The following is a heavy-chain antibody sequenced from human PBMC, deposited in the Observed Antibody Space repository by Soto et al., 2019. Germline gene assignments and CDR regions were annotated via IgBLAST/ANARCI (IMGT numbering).Heavy chain of an antibody. CDR2: ISWNSDKT. J-gene: IGHJ6*02. Sequence: EVQRVESGGGLAQPGRSLRLSCVVSEFTFEDYAMHWVRQGPGKGLEWVSGISWNSDKTDYADSVKGRFTISRDNARKSLFLHMNSLKPEDTALYYCVKDRRGVHYAAGGMDVWGQGTTVTVSS. CDR1: EFTFEDYA. V-gene: IGHV3-9*01. D-gene: IGHD2-2*01. CDR3: VKDRRGVHYAAGGMDV.